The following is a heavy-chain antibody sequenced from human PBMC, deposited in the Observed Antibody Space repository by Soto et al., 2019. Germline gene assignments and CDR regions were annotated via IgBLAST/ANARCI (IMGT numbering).Heavy chain of an antibody. D-gene: IGHD2-15*01. CDR3: VRGGYHFDC. CDR2: ISSSSNTI. CDR1: GFTFNSFS. V-gene: IGHV3-48*02. Sequence: GGSLRLSCAASGFTFNSFSMNWVRQAPGKGLEWVSYISSSSNTIYYADSVKGRFSISRDNAKISLDLQMNSLRDEDTAVYYCVRGGYHFDCW. J-gene: IGHJ4*01.